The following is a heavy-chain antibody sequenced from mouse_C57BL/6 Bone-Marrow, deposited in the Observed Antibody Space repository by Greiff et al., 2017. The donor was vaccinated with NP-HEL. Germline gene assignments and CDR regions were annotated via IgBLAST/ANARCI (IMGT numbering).Heavy chain of an antibody. CDR3: AREGEASFAY. CDR1: GFTFSSYA. J-gene: IGHJ3*01. D-gene: IGHD3-2*02. CDR2: ISDGGSYT. V-gene: IGHV5-4*01. Sequence: EVQRVESGGGLVKPGGSLKLSCAASGFTFSSYAMSWVRQTPEKRLEWVATISDGGSYTYYPDNVKGRFTISRDNAKNNLYLQMSHLKSEDTAMYYCAREGEASFAYWGQGTLVTVSA.